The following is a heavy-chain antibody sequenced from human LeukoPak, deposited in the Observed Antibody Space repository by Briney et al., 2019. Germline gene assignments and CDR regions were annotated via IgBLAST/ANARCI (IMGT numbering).Heavy chain of an antibody. CDR2: INPSGGST. Sequence: ASVKVSCKASGYTFTGYYMHWVRQAPGQGLEWMGIINPSGGSTSYAQKFQGRVTMTRDTSTGTVYMELSSLRSEDTAVYYCARAPLLWFGDDWGQGALVTVSS. J-gene: IGHJ4*02. V-gene: IGHV1-46*01. D-gene: IGHD3-10*01. CDR3: ARAPLLWFGDD. CDR1: GYTFTGYY.